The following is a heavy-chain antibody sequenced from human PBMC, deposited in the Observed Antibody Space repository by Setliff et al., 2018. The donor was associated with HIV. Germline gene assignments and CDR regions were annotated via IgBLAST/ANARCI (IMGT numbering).Heavy chain of an antibody. CDR1: GYTFTSYA. V-gene: IGHV1-18*01. CDR3: ARDFSGQQLVGGWFDP. J-gene: IGHJ5*02. D-gene: IGHD6-13*01. Sequence: ASVKVSCKASGYTFTSYAISWVRQAPGQGLEWMGWIGADNGNTNYAQKFQGRVTMTTDTSTSTVYMELSSLRSDDTAVYYCARDFSGQQLVGGWFDPWGQGTLVTVSS. CDR2: IGADNGNT.